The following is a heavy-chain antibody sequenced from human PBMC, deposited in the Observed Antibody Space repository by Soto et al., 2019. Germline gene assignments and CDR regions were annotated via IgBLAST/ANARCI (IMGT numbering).Heavy chain of an antibody. Sequence: ASVKVSCKASGYTFTNLDSNGVRQTAGQGLEWMGWMSPTTGYKGFAQKFQGRVAMTSDNSINTAYMELSSLRSEDTAVYYCASGVHEGVDYGGQGTLVNVSS. V-gene: IGHV1-8*01. CDR3: ASGVHEGVDY. J-gene: IGHJ4*01. CDR2: MSPTTGYK. CDR1: GYTFTNLD. D-gene: IGHD1-1*01.